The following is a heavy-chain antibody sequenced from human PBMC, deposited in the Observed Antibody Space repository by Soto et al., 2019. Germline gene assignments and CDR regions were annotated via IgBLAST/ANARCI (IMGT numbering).Heavy chain of an antibody. CDR3: ARDPSAEGHYYHGMDV. CDR1: RRSDHN. Sequence: RRSDHNSCSVRQHPGKGLEWIGYIYYSGSTYYNPSLKSRVTISVDTSKNQFSLKLSSVTAADTAVYYCARDPSAEGHYYHGMDVWGQGTTVT. V-gene: IGHV4-31*02. D-gene: IGHD2-2*01. J-gene: IGHJ6*02. CDR2: IYYSGST.